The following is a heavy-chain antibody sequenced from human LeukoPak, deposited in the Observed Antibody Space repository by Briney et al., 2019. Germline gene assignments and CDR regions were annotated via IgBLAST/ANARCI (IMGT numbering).Heavy chain of an antibody. CDR3: ARDQGSLTRSWYTGY. CDR1: GYTFTGYH. Sequence: ASVKVSCKASGYTFTGYHIHWVRQAPGQGLEWMGRINPYSGDTNFAQKFQGRVTMTRDTSITTAYMDLSSLTSDDTAVYFFARDQGSLTRSWYTGYWGQGTQVTVSS. CDR2: INPYSGDT. D-gene: IGHD6-13*01. J-gene: IGHJ4*02. V-gene: IGHV1-2*06.